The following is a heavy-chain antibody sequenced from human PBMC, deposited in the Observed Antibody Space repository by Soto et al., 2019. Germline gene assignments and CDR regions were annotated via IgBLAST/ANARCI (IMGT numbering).Heavy chain of an antibody. CDR1: GGSFSGYY. CDR2: INHSVST. D-gene: IGHD3-22*01. CDR3: ARVDTMIVAEYYGMDV. Sequence: SETLSLTCAVYGGSFSGYYWSWIRQPPGKGLEWIGEINHSVSTNYNPSLKSRVTISVDTSKNQFSLKLSSVTAADTAVYYCARVDTMIVAEYYGMDVWGQGTTVTVSS. J-gene: IGHJ6*02. V-gene: IGHV4-34*01.